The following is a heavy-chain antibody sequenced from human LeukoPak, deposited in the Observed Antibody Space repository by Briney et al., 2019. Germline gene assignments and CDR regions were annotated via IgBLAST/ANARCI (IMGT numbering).Heavy chain of an antibody. Sequence: SETLPLTCTVSGGSISSYYWSWIRQPPGKGLEWIGYIYYSGSTNYNPSLKSRVTISVDTSKNQFSLKLSSVTAADTAVYYCATHSSGWSGDWFDPWGQGTLVTVSS. D-gene: IGHD6-19*01. CDR2: IYYSGST. J-gene: IGHJ5*02. CDR3: ATHSSGWSGDWFDP. CDR1: GGSISSYY. V-gene: IGHV4-59*01.